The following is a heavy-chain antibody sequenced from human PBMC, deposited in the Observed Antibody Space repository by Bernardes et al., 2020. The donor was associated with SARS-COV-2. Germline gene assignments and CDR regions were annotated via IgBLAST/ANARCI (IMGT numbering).Heavy chain of an antibody. V-gene: IGHV3-30*18. D-gene: IGHD3-22*01. CDR1: GFIFSNYG. Sequence: GGSLRLSCAASGFIFSNYGMHWVRQAPGKGLEWVAVMSYDGSDKYYADSVKGRFTISRDNSKNTLYLQMSSLRAEDTAVYYCAKADSSGYYYDIDYWGQGTLVTVSS. J-gene: IGHJ4*02. CDR2: MSYDGSDK. CDR3: AKADSSGYYYDIDY.